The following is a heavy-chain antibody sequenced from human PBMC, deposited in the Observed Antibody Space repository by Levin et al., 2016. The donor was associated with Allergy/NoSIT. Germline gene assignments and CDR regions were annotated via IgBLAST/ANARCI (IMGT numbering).Heavy chain of an antibody. D-gene: IGHD5-12*01. CDR3: AKVRRLSPPGYYDY. V-gene: IGHV3-23*01. CDR2: ISRSGANT. J-gene: IGHJ4*02. CDR1: GFTFGTYA. Sequence: GESLKISCAASGFTFGTYAMNWVRQAPGKGLEWVSAISRSGANTYYADSVKGRFIISRDNSKNALFLQMNFLRADDTAIYFCAKVRRLSPPGYYDYWGQGTLVTVSS.